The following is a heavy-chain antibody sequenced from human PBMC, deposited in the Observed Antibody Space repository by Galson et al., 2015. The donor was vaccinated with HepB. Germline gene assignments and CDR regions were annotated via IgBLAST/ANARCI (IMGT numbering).Heavy chain of an antibody. CDR3: VQPAAPLYYYYYGMDV. V-gene: IGHV3-64D*06. CDR2: ISSNGGST. CDR1: GFTFSCYA. J-gene: IGHJ6*02. Sequence: SLRLPCAASGFTFSCYAMHWFRQAPGKGLEYVSAISSNGGSTYYADSVKGRFTISRDNSKNTLYLQMSSLRAEDTAVYYCVQPAAPLYYYYYGMDVWGQGTTVTVSS. D-gene: IGHD2-2*01.